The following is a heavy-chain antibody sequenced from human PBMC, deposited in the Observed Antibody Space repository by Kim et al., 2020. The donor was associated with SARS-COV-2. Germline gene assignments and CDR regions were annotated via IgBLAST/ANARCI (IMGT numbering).Heavy chain of an antibody. J-gene: IGHJ6*02. D-gene: IGHD2-21*02. Sequence: SETLSLTCTVSGGSVSSGSYYWSWIRQPPGKGLEYIGYIYYSGTTNYNPSLKSRVTISVDTSKNQFSLKLSSVTAADTAVYYCARDGDLYNGMDVWGQGT. CDR1: GGSVSSGSYY. CDR3: ARDGDLYNGMDV. V-gene: IGHV4-61*01. CDR2: IYYSGTT.